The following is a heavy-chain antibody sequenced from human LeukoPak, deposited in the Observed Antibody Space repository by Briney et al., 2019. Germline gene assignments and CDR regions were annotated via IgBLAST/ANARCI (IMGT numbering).Heavy chain of an antibody. CDR3: VKDSRVYYGSGSEIDH. CDR1: GFTLSSYG. J-gene: IGHJ4*02. D-gene: IGHD3-10*01. V-gene: IGHV3-48*04. CDR2: ISNSGTTI. Sequence: PGGSLRLSCAAAGFTLSSYGMHWVRQAPGKGLEWVSYISNSGTTIYYADSVKGRFTISRDNAKNSLYLQMKSLRVEDTAVYYCVKDSRVYYGSGSEIDHWGQGALVTVSS.